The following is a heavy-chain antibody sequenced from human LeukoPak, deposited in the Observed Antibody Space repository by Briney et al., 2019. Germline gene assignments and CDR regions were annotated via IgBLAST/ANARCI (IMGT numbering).Heavy chain of an antibody. CDR2: ISSSGSTI. J-gene: IGHJ4*02. D-gene: IGHD3-22*01. V-gene: IGHV3-48*04. Sequence: GGSLRLSCAASGFTFSSYWMTWVRQAPGKGLEWVSYISSSGSTIYYADSVKGRFTISRDNAKNSLYLQMNSLRAEDTAVYYCARDLYYYDSSGYPFGYWGQGTLVTVSS. CDR1: GFTFSSYW. CDR3: ARDLYYYDSSGYPFGY.